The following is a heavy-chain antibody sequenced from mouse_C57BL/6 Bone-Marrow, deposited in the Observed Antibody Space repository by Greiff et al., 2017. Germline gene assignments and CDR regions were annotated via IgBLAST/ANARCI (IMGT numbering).Heavy chain of an antibody. Sequence: QVQLQQPGTELVKPGASVKLSCKASGYTFTSSWMHWVKQRPGQGLEWIGNINPSNGGPHYNEKFKSKATLTVDKSSSTAYMQLSSLTSEDSAVYYCARDRGLPAWFAYWGQGTLVTVSA. CDR1: GYTFTSSW. CDR2: INPSNGGP. V-gene: IGHV1-53*01. CDR3: ARDRGLPAWFAY. D-gene: IGHD2-4*01. J-gene: IGHJ3*01.